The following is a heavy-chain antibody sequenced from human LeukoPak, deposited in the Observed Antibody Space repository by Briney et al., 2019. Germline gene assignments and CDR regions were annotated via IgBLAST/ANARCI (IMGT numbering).Heavy chain of an antibody. V-gene: IGHV1-18*01. J-gene: IGHJ4*02. CDR2: ISAYNGNT. CDR3: ARDVPGVVITSWFGTLFDY. CDR1: GYTFTSYG. D-gene: IGHD3-22*01. Sequence: ASVKVSCKASGYTFTSYGISWVRQAPGQGLEWMGWISAYNGNTNYAQKLQGRVTMTTDTSTSAAYMELRSLRSDDTAVYYCARDVPGVVITSWFGTLFDYWGQGTLVTVSS.